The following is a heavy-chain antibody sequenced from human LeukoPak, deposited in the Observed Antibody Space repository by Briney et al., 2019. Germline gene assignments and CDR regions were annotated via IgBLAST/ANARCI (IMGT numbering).Heavy chain of an antibody. CDR3: ARARGYRDAFDI. J-gene: IGHJ3*02. D-gene: IGHD5-12*01. CDR2: TRNKANSYTT. V-gene: IGHV3-72*01. CDR1: GFTFSSYG. Sequence: PGGSLRLSCAASGFTFSSYGMHWVRQAPGKGLEWVGRTRNKANSYTTEYAASVKGRFTISRDDSKNSLYLQMNSLKTGDTAVYYCARARGYRDAFDIWGQGTMVTVSS.